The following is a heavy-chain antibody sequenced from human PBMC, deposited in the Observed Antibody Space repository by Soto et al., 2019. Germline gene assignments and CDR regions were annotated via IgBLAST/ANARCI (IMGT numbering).Heavy chain of an antibody. Sequence: GGSLRLSCAASGFTSSSYPMHWVRQAPGKGLEWVAVISYDGSNKYYADSVKGRFTISRDNSKNTLYLQMNSLRAEDTAVYYCARAMVRGVIRANYYYYYGMDVWGQGTTVTVSS. CDR1: GFTSSSYP. CDR2: ISYDGSNK. D-gene: IGHD3-10*01. J-gene: IGHJ6*02. CDR3: ARAMVRGVIRANYYYYYGMDV. V-gene: IGHV3-30-3*01.